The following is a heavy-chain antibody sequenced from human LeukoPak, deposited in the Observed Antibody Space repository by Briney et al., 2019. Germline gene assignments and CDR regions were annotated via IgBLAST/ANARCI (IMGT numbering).Heavy chain of an antibody. V-gene: IGHV1-2*02. CDR2: INPNSGGT. CDR1: GYTFTRYY. J-gene: IGHJ5*02. Sequence: ASVKVSCKASGYTFTRYYMHWVRQAPGQGLGWMGWINPNSGGTNYAQKFQGRVTMTRDTSISTAYMELSRLRSDDTAVYYCANGYSSGWHPPFDPWGQGTLVTVSS. D-gene: IGHD6-19*01. CDR3: ANGYSSGWHPPFDP.